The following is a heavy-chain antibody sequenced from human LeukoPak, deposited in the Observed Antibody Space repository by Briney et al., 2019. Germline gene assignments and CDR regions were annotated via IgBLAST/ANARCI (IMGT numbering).Heavy chain of an antibody. V-gene: IGHV2-70*01. J-gene: IGHJ4*02. CDR2: IDWDDDK. CDR1: GFSLSTSGMC. D-gene: IGHD3-22*01. CDR3: ARIPTYDSSGYYDY. Sequence: SGPTLVNPTQTLTLTCTFSGFSLSTSGMCVGWIRQPPGKALEWLALIDWDDDKYYSTSLKTRLTISKDTSKNQVVLTMTNMDPVDTATYYCARIPTYDSSGYYDYWGQGTLVTVSS.